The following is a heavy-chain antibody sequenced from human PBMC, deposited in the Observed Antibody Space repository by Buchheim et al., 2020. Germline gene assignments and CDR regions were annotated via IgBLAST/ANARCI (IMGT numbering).Heavy chain of an antibody. V-gene: IGHV4-61*02. CDR2: IYTSGST. CDR3: ARGRTSRGYYDSSGPSKTYYFDY. J-gene: IGHJ4*02. D-gene: IGHD3-22*01. CDR1: GGSISSGSYY. Sequence: QVQLQESGPGLVKPSQTLSLTCTVSGGSISSGSYYWSWIRQPAGKGLEWIGRIYTSGSTNYNPSLKSRVTISVDTSKNQFSLKLSSVTAADTAVYYCARGRTSRGYYDSSGPSKTYYFDYWGQGTL.